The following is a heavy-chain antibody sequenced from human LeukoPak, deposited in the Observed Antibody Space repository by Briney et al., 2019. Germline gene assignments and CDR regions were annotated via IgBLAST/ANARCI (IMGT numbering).Heavy chain of an antibody. Sequence: GGSLRLSCAASGFTFDDYAMHWVRQAPGKGLEWVSLISGDGGSTYYADSVKGRFTISRDSSKNSLYLQMNSLRTEDIALYYCAKAMFTLGVQPDDYWGQGTLVTVSS. CDR2: ISGDGGST. V-gene: IGHV3-43*02. J-gene: IGHJ4*02. CDR1: GFTFDDYA. D-gene: IGHD1-1*01. CDR3: AKAMFTLGVQPDDY.